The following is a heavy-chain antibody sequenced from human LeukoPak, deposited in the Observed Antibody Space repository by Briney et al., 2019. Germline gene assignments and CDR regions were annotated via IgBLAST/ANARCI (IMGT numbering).Heavy chain of an antibody. D-gene: IGHD6-19*01. J-gene: IGHJ4*02. CDR1: GYTFTGYY. CDR2: INPNSGGT. V-gene: IGHV1-2*06. CDR3: ARDAPDSSGWYFDY. Sequence: ASVKVSCKASGYTFTGYYMHWVRQAPGQGLEWMGRINPNSGGTNYAQKFQGRVTMTRDTSTSTVYMELSSLRSEDTAVYYCARDAPDSSGWYFDYWGQGTLVTVSS.